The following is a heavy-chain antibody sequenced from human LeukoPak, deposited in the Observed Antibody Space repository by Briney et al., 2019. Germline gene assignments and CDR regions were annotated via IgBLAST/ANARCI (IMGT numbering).Heavy chain of an antibody. V-gene: IGHV3-30*02. J-gene: IGHJ4*02. CDR1: GFTFSNYG. CDR3: AKDRGRIAVTGTLFDY. CDR2: IRYDGSNE. D-gene: IGHD6-19*01. Sequence: PGGSLRLSCAASGFTFSNYGMHWVRQAPGKGLEWVAFIRYDGSNEYYADSVKGRFTISRDNSKNTLYLQMNSLRAEDTAVYYCAKDRGRIAVTGTLFDYWGQGTLVTVSS.